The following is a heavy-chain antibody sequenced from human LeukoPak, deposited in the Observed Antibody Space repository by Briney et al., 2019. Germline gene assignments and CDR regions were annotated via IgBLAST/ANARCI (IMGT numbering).Heavy chain of an antibody. D-gene: IGHD2-21*02. J-gene: IGHJ4*02. CDR3: AKLAYCGGNCQLPRSASDY. CDR2: ISGSGSST. V-gene: IGHV3-23*01. CDR1: GFTFSSYA. Sequence: GGSLRLSCAASGFTFSSYAMSWVRQAPGKGLEWVSAISGSGSSTYYADSVKGRFTISRDNSKNTLYLQMNSLRAEDTAVYYCAKLAYCGGNCQLPRSASDYGGRGPLDTVPS.